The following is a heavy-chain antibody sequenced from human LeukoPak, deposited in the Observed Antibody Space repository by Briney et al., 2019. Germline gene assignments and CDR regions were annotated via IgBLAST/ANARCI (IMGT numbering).Heavy chain of an antibody. Sequence: PGGSLRLSCAASGFTFSSYGMLWVRQAPGKGLEWVAVIWYDGSNKYYADSVKGRFTISRDNSKNTLYLQMNSLRAEDTAVYYCARVEEGNWGSGYWGQGTLVTVSS. J-gene: IGHJ4*02. D-gene: IGHD7-27*01. V-gene: IGHV3-33*01. CDR2: IWYDGSNK. CDR3: ARVEEGNWGSGY. CDR1: GFTFSSYG.